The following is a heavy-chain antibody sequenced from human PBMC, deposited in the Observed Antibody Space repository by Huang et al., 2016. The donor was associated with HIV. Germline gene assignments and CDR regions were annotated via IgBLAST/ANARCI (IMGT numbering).Heavy chain of an antibody. Sequence: QVQLVESGGGVVQPGRSLRLSCAASGFTFSSYGMHWVRQEPGKGLEWVAVISYDKSKKYYADSVKGRLTISRDNSKNTLYLQINSLTTEDTAVYYCAKGGRAAAVMDVWGKGTTVTVSS. V-gene: IGHV3-30*18. CDR2: ISYDKSKK. D-gene: IGHD6-13*01. J-gene: IGHJ6*04. CDR3: AKGGRAAAVMDV. CDR1: GFTFSSYG.